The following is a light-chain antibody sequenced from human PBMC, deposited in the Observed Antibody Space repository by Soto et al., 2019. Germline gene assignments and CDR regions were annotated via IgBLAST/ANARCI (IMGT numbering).Light chain of an antibody. V-gene: IGLV2-14*01. J-gene: IGLJ2*01. CDR2: DVS. CDR3: SSYTSSSTPVV. CDR1: SSDVGGYNY. Sequence: QSVLTQAASVSGSPGQSITISCTGTSSDVGGYNYVSWYQQHPGKAPKLMIYDVSNRPSGVSNRFSGSKSGNTASLTISGLQAEDEADYYCSSYTSSSTPVVFGGGTQLT.